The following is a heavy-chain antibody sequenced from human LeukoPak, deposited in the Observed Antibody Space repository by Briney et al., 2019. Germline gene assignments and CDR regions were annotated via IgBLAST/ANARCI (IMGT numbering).Heavy chain of an antibody. J-gene: IGHJ6*03. CDR3: ARVVVVRPLGNYYYYMDV. CDR1: GGTFSSYA. CDR2: IIPIFGTA. D-gene: IGHD2-2*01. Sequence: SVKVSCKASGGTFSSYAISWVRQAPGQGLEWMGGIIPIFGTANYAQKFQGRVTITTDESMSTAYMELSSLRFEDTAVYYCARVVVVRPLGNYYYYMDVWGKGTTVTVSS. V-gene: IGHV1-69*05.